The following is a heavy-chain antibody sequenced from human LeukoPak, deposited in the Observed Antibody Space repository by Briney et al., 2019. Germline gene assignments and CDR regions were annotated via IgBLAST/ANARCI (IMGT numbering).Heavy chain of an antibody. CDR3: ARGWSHLDY. V-gene: IGHV4-34*01. CDR1: GGSFSGYY. J-gene: IGHJ4*02. CDR2: INHSGST. Sequence: SETLSLTCAVYGGSFSGYYWSWIRQPPGKGLEWIGEINHSGSTNYNPSLKGRVTISVDTSKNQFSLKLSSVTAADTAVYYCARGWSHLDYWGQGTLVTVSS. D-gene: IGHD2-8*02.